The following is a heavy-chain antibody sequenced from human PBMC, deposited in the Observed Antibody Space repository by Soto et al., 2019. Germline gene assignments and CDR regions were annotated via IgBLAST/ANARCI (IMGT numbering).Heavy chain of an antibody. J-gene: IGHJ4*02. CDR2: IYPGDSDT. V-gene: IGHV5-51*01. D-gene: IGHD6-19*01. CDR3: ARLQYSSGWDPRFPFDY. Sequence: GEPLKISCKGSGYSFTSYWIGWVRQMPGKGLEWMGIIYPGDSDTRYSPSFQGQVTISADKSISTAYLQWSSLKASDTAMYYCARLQYSSGWDPRFPFDYWGQGTLVTVSS. CDR1: GYSFTSYW.